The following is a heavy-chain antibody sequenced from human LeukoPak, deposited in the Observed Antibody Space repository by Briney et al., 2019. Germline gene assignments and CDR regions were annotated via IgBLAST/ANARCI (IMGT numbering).Heavy chain of an antibody. Sequence: GGSLRLSCAASGFTFSSYGMQWVRQAPGKGLEWVAFIRYDGSKKYYADSVKGRFTISRDNSKNTQYLQMNSLGAEDAAVYYCAKEKDGTYVVDYWGQGTLVTVSS. CDR3: AKEKDGTYVVDY. CDR1: GFTFSSYG. V-gene: IGHV3-30*02. D-gene: IGHD1-26*01. CDR2: IRYDGSKK. J-gene: IGHJ4*02.